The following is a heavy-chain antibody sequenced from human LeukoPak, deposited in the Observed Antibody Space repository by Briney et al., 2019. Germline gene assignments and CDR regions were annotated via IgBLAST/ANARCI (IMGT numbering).Heavy chain of an antibody. CDR2: IYTSGST. V-gene: IGHV4-4*07. Sequence: SETLSLTCTVSGGSISSYYWSWIRQPAGKGLEWIWRIYTSGSTNYNPSLKSRVTMSVDTSKNQFSLKLSSVTAADTAVYYCARAPYSSSWYYFDYWGQGTLVTVSS. CDR3: ARAPYSSSWYYFDY. J-gene: IGHJ4*02. D-gene: IGHD6-13*01. CDR1: GGSISSYY.